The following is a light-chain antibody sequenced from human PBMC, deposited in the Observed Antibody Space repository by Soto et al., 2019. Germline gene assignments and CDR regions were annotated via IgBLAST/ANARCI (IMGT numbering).Light chain of an antibody. J-gene: IGLJ1*01. CDR3: SSYTSGSHSYV. CDR1: SSDVGGYNY. CDR2: EVS. Sequence: QSALTQPASVSGSPGQAITISCTGTSSDVGGYNYVSWYQQHPGKAPKLLIYEVSNRPSGVSNRFSGSKSGNTASLTISGLQAEDEADYYCSSYTSGSHSYVFGTGTKLTVL. V-gene: IGLV2-14*01.